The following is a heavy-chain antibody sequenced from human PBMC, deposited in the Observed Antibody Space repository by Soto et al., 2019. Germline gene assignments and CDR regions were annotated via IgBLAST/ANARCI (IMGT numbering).Heavy chain of an antibody. J-gene: IGHJ6*02. V-gene: IGHV4-31*03. CDR2: IYYSGST. CDR1: GGSISSGGYY. CDR3: ARDGRYYYDDYGMDV. Sequence: QVQLQESGPGLVKPSQTLFLTCTVSGGSISSGGYYWSWIRQHPGKGLEWIGYIYYSGSTYYNPSLKSRVTISVDTSKNQFSLKLSSVTAADTAVYYCARDGRYYYDDYGMDVWGQGTTVTVSS.